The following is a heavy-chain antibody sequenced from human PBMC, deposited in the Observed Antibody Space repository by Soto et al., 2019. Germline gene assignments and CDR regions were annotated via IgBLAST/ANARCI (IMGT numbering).Heavy chain of an antibody. CDR1: GGSISSGGYY. V-gene: IGHV4-31*03. J-gene: IGHJ4*02. D-gene: IGHD4-17*01. CDR2: IYYSGST. Sequence: LSLTCTVSGGSISSGGYYWSWIRQHPGKGLEWIGYIYYSGSTYYNPSLKSRVTISVDTSKNQFSLKLSSVTAADTAVYYCASLIYGDRNFDYWGQGTLVTVSS. CDR3: ASLIYGDRNFDY.